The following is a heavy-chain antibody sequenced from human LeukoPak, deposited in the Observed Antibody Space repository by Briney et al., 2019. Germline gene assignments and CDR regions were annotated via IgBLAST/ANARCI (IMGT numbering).Heavy chain of an antibody. Sequence: SETLSLTCTVSGGSIRSSSYYWGWIRQPPGKGLEWIGSIYYSGSTYYNPSLKSRFTISVDTSKNQFSLKLSSVTAADTAVYYCARHYYYDSSGYYSDFDYWGQGTLVTVSS. CDR1: GGSIRSSSYY. D-gene: IGHD3-22*01. CDR3: ARHYYYDSSGYYSDFDY. J-gene: IGHJ4*02. V-gene: IGHV4-39*01. CDR2: IYYSGST.